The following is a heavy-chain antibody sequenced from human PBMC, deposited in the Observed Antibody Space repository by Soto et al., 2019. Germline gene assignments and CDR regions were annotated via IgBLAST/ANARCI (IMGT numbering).Heavy chain of an antibody. CDR2: IYYSGST. V-gene: IGHV4-59*01. J-gene: IGHJ4*02. CDR3: ARVAARVFDY. CDR1: GGSISSYY. Sequence: SETLSLTCTVSGGSISSYYWSWIRQPPGKGLEWIGYIYYSGSTNYNPSLKSRVTISVDTSKNHFSLKLSSVTAADTAVYYCARVAARVFDYWGQGTLVTVSS. D-gene: IGHD6-6*01.